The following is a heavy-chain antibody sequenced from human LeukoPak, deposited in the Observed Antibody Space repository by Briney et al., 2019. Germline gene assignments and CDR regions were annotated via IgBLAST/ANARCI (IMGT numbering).Heavy chain of an antibody. D-gene: IGHD2-8*01. J-gene: IGHJ5*02. V-gene: IGHV3-21*01. Sequence: GGSLRLSCAASGFTFNRYNMNWVRRAPGKGLEWVSSISTSSSYIYYADSVRGRFTISRDNAKNSLYLQMNSLRAEDTAVYSCARGANGVSSNSRGWFDPWGQGTLVTVSS. CDR3: ARGANGVSSNSRGWFDP. CDR2: ISTSSSYI. CDR1: GFTFNRYN.